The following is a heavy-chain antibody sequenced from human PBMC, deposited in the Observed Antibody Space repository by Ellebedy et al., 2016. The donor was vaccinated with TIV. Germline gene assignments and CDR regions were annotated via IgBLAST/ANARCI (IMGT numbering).Heavy chain of an antibody. J-gene: IGHJ4*02. Sequence: GGSLRLSXAASGFSLRFYIMNWVRQAPGKGLEWVSYIGSSGTTTYYADSVKGRFTISKDNAKSSLYLQMNSLRAEDTAVYHCAGRGFWGQGTLVTVSS. CDR3: AGRGF. CDR1: GFSLRFYI. CDR2: IGSSGTTT. V-gene: IGHV3-48*04.